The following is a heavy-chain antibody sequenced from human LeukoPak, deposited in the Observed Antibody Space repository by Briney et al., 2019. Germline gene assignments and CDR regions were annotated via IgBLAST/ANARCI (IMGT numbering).Heavy chain of an antibody. J-gene: IGHJ4*03. CDR3: ARDSTWCIIGGYY. CDR1: GFTFRDYW. V-gene: IGHV3-7*04. CDR2: IKEDGSEK. D-gene: IGHD2-8*01. Sequence: VGSLPHSCAASGFTFRDYWMTWVRQAPGKGLEWVASIKEDGSEKHYVDSLKGRFSISRDNAKNSLYLQMNSLTVEDTAVYFCARDSTWCIIGGYYWGHGTPRTVSS.